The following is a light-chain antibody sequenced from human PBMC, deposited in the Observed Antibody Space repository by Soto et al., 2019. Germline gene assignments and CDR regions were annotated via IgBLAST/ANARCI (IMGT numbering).Light chain of an antibody. CDR2: AAS. J-gene: IGKJ4*01. CDR1: QGISSY. Sequence: DIQMTQSPSSLSASVGDTVTITCRASQGISSYLAWYQQKPAKVPKLLIYAASTLQSGVPSRFSASASGADFTLTISTLQPEDVGTYYCQKYNSAPLTFGGGTKVEIK. V-gene: IGKV1-27*01. CDR3: QKYNSAPLT.